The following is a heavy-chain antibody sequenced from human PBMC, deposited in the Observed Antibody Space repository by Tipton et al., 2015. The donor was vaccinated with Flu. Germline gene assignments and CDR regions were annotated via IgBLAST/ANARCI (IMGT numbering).Heavy chain of an antibody. D-gene: IGHD3-22*01. V-gene: IGHV3-48*03. CDR2: ISSSGSTI. J-gene: IGHJ3*02. CDR3: ARWPGGDSSPPRRAFDI. CDR1: GFTFSSYE. Sequence: SLRLSCAASGFTFSSYEMNWVRQAPGKGLEWVSYISSSGSTIYYADSVKGRFTISRDNAKNSLYLQMNSLRAEDTAVYYCARWPGGDSSPPRRAFDIWGQGTMVTVSS.